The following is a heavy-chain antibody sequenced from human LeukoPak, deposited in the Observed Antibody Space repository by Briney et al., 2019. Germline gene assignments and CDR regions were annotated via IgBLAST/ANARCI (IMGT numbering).Heavy chain of an antibody. V-gene: IGHV1-2*02. J-gene: IGHJ4*02. D-gene: IGHD3-16*02. CDR3: ARDDYDYVWGSYRYGPY. CDR2: INPNSGGT. Sequence: ASVKVSCKASGYTFTGYYMHWVRQAPGQGLEWMGWINPNSGGTNYAQKFRGRVTMTRDTSISTAYMELSRLRSDDTAVYYCARDDYDYVWGSYRYGPYWGQGTLVTVSS. CDR1: GYTFTGYY.